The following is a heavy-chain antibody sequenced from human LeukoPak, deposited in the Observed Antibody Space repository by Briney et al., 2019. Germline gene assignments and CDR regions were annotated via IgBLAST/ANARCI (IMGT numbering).Heavy chain of an antibody. D-gene: IGHD3-10*01. CDR3: ARPYYYGSGSYTFFY. CDR1: GGSLSGYY. Sequence: SETLSLTCAVYGGSLSGYYWSWIRQPPGKGLEWIGEINHSGSTNYNPSLKSRVTISVDTSKNQFSLKLSSVTAADTAVYYCARPYYYGSGSYTFFYWGQGTLVTVSS. J-gene: IGHJ4*02. V-gene: IGHV4-34*01. CDR2: INHSGST.